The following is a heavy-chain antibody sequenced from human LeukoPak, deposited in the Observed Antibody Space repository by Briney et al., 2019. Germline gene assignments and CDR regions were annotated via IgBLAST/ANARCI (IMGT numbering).Heavy chain of an antibody. D-gene: IGHD3-22*01. CDR3: ARGDTMIVVPNFDY. V-gene: IGHV1-2*02. CDR2: INPNSGGT. J-gene: IGHJ4*02. CDR1: AYNFTANY. Sequence: AALMNSCRASAYNFTANYMHWVGQAPGQRVVWLGWINPNSGGTNYAQKFQGRVTMTRDTSISTAYMELSRLRSDDTAVYYCARGDTMIVVPNFDYWGQGTLVTVSA.